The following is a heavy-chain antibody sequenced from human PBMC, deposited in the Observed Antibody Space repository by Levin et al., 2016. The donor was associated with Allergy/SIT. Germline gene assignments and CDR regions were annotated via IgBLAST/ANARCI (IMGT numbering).Heavy chain of an antibody. CDR2: IYYSGST. CDR3: ARGWHILTMSNWFDP. D-gene: IGHD3-9*01. J-gene: IGHJ5*02. V-gene: IGHV4-59*12. Sequence: SETLSLTCTVSGGSISSYYWSWIRQPPGKGLEWIGYIYYSGSTNYNPSLKSRVTISVDTSKNQFSLKLRSVTAADTAVYYCARGWHILTMSNWFDPWGQGTLVTVSS. CDR1: GGSISSYY.